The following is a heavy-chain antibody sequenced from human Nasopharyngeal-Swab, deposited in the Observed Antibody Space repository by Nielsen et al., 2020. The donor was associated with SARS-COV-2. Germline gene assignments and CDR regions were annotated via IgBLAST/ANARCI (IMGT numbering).Heavy chain of an antibody. CDR3: ASGHTNGYPYHSYYYMDV. J-gene: IGHJ6*03. V-gene: IGHV4-31*02. Sequence: RPAPGKGLEWIAFITYNGNTYYDPSLKSRVSLSLDTSGNQISLNLTAVTAADTAVYYCASGHTNGYPYHSYYYMDVWGKGTTVTVSS. D-gene: IGHD2-8*01. CDR2: ITYNGNT.